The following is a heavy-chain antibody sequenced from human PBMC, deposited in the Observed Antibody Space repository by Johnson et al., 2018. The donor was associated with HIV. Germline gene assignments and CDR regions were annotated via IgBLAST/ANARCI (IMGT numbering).Heavy chain of an antibody. Sequence: VQLVESGGGLVEPGGSLRLSCGASGFSVSNTYMNWVRQAPGKGLEWVSVIYSGGSTYYADSVRGRFTISGDNSKNTVYLQMNSLRPEDTAVYYCAREVGNAGAFDIWGQGTMVTVSP. V-gene: IGHV3-66*02. CDR1: GFSVSNTY. CDR2: IYSGGST. J-gene: IGHJ3*02. CDR3: AREVGNAGAFDI. D-gene: IGHD1-26*01.